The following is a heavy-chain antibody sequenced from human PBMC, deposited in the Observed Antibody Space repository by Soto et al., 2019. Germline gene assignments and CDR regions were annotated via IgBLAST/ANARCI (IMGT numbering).Heavy chain of an antibody. CDR1: GFPFSSYG. D-gene: IGHD3-3*01. J-gene: IGHJ6*02. Sequence: GGSLRLSCAASGFPFSSYGMHWVRQAPGKGLEWVAVISYDGSNKYYADSVKGRFTISRDNSKNTLYLQMNSLRAEDTAVYYCAKDGWGITIFGVVIIGSHYGMDVWGQGTTVTVSS. CDR3: AKDGWGITIFGVVIIGSHYGMDV. V-gene: IGHV3-30*18. CDR2: ISYDGSNK.